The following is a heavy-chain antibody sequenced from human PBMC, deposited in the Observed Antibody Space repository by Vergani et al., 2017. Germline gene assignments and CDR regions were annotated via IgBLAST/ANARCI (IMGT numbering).Heavy chain of an antibody. J-gene: IGHJ6*02. V-gene: IGHV3-11*01. Sequence: QVQLVESGGGLVKPGGSLRLSCAASGFTFSDYYMSWIRQAPGKGLEWVSYISSSGSTIYYADSVKGRFTISWDHAKNSLYLQMNSLRAEDTAVYYCVRKHISNYYDSSGYYDRGYYYGMDVWGQXP. CDR3: VRKHISNYYDSSGYYDRGYYYGMDV. CDR2: ISSSGSTI. CDR1: GFTFSDYY. D-gene: IGHD3-22*01.